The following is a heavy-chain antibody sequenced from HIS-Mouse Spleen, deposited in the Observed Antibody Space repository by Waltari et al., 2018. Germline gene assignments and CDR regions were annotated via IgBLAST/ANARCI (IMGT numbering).Heavy chain of an antibody. Sequence: QVQLVESGGGVVQPGRSLRLSCAASGFTFSSYAMHGVRQAPGKGLEWVAVISYDGSNKYYADSVKGRFTISRDNSKNTLYLQMNSLRAEDTAVYYCARRRSYFDYWGQGTLVTVSS. CDR1: GFTFSSYA. CDR2: ISYDGSNK. CDR3: ARRRSYFDY. V-gene: IGHV3-30-3*01. J-gene: IGHJ4*02.